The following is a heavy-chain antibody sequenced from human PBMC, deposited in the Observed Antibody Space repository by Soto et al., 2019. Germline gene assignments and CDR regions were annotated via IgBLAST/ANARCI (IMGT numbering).Heavy chain of an antibody. V-gene: IGHV3-48*01. CDR1: GFTFSSYS. CDR2: ISSSSSTI. CDR3: ASWVSVVVPPPHKSIDS. J-gene: IGHJ5*01. D-gene: IGHD2-2*01. Sequence: PGGSLRLSCAASGFTFSSYSMNWVRQAPGKGLEWVSYISSSSSTIYYADSVKGRFTISRDNAKNSLYLQMNSLRAEDTAVYYCASWVSVVVPPPHKSIDSRGPGILVTVSS.